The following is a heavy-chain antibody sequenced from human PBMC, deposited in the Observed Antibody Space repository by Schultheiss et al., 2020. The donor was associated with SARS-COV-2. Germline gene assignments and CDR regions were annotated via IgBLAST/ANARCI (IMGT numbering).Heavy chain of an antibody. CDR1: GFTFSSYA. V-gene: IGHV3-30-3*01. Sequence: GSLRLSCAASGFTFSSYAMHWVRQAPGKGLEWVAVISYDGSNKYYADSVKGRFTISRDNSENTLYLQMNSLIPEDTAIYYCARASDSTGYYSNLDTWGRGTLVTVSS. CDR2: ISYDGSNK. CDR3: ARASDSTGYYSNLDT. D-gene: IGHD3-22*01. J-gene: IGHJ5*02.